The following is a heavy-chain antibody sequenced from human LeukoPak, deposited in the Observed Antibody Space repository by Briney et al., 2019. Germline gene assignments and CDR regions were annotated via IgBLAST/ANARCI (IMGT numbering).Heavy chain of an antibody. CDR2: IWYDGSNK. V-gene: IGHV3-33*01. Sequence: GGSLRLSCAASGFTFRSYGMHWVRQTPGKGLEWVAGIWYDGSNKYNVDSVTGRFTISRDNAKNTLYLQMNSLRAEDTAVYYCARGSAECTGGYCYLVSWGQGTLVTVSS. CDR3: ARGSAECTGGYCYLVS. J-gene: IGHJ4*02. CDR1: GFTFRSYG. D-gene: IGHD2-8*02.